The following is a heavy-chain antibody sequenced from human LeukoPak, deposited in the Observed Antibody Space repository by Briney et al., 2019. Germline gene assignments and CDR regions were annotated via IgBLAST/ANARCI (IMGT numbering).Heavy chain of an antibody. J-gene: IGHJ4*02. CDR2: TNPNSGGT. V-gene: IGHV1-2*02. CDR1: GYTFTGYY. D-gene: IGHD6-6*01. CDR3: ARFVAARGAFDY. Sequence: ASVKVPCKASGYTFTGYYMHWVRQAPGQGLEWMGWTNPNSGGTNYAQKFQGRVTMTRDTSISTAYMELSRLRSDDTAVYYCARFVAARGAFDYWGQGTLVTVSS.